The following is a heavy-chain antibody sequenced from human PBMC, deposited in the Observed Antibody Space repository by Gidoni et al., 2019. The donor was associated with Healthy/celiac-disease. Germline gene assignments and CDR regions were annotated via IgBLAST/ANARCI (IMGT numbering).Heavy chain of an antibody. CDR1: GGSISSGGYY. CDR3: ARAPSTIAVFWNNWFDP. CDR2: IYYSGST. Sequence: QVQLQESGPGLVKPSQTLSLTCPVSGGSISSGGYYWSWIRQHPGKGLEWIGYIYYSGSTYYNPSLKSRVTISVDTSKNQFSLKLSSVTAADTAVYYCARAPSTIAVFWNNWFDPWGQGTLVTVSS. V-gene: IGHV4-31*02. D-gene: IGHD3-3*01. J-gene: IGHJ5*02.